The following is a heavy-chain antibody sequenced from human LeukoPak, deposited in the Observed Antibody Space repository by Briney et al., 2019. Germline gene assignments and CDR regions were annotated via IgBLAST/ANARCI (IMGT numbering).Heavy chain of an antibody. CDR3: ASLIPRYSSSWYGYYYYMDV. D-gene: IGHD6-13*01. Sequence: SETLSLTCTVSGGSISSYYWSWIRQPPGKGLEWIGYIYYSGNTNYNPSLKSRVTISVDTSKNQFSLKLSSVTAADTAVYYCASLIPRYSSSWYGYYYYMDVWGKGTTVTVSS. CDR2: IYYSGNT. V-gene: IGHV4-59*12. CDR1: GGSISSYY. J-gene: IGHJ6*03.